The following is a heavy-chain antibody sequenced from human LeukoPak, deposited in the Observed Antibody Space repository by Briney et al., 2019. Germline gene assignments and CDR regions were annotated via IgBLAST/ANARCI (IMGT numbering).Heavy chain of an antibody. J-gene: IGHJ5*02. CDR2: MNPNSGNT. CDR1: GYTFTSYD. CDR3: ARVATGVTIAAAAIDP. Sequence: ASVKVSCKASGYTFTSYDINWGRQATGQGLEWMGWMNPNSGNTGYAQKFQGRVTMTRNTSISTAYMELSSLRSEEAAVYYCARVATGVTIAAAAIDPWGQGTLVTVSS. D-gene: IGHD6-13*01. V-gene: IGHV1-8*01.